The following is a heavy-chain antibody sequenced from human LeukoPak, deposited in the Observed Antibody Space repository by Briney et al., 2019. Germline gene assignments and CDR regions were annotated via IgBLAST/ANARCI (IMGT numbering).Heavy chain of an antibody. J-gene: IGHJ3*02. V-gene: IGHV3-48*03. CDR1: GFTFSSYE. D-gene: IGHD6-13*01. Sequence: PGGSLRLSCAASGFTFSSYEMNWVRQAPGKGLEWVSYISSSGSTIYYADSVKGRFTISRDNAKNSLYLQMNSLRAEDTALYYCAKSLSSSWYIYGHAFDIWGQGTMVTVSS. CDR2: ISSSGSTI. CDR3: AKSLSSSWYIYGHAFDI.